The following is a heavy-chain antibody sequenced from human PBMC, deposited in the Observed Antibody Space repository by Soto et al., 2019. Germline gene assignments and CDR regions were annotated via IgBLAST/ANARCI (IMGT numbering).Heavy chain of an antibody. V-gene: IGHV3-30*18. Sequence: QVQVVESGGGVVQPGRSLRLSCAASGFIFTTYGMHWVRQAPGKGLEWVADISSDGKDKYYAESVKGRFIISRDNSRNTVYLQMNSLIPEDTAVYYCAKGRGTYGGAYDYWGQGTLVAVSS. CDR2: ISSDGKDK. D-gene: IGHD1-26*01. J-gene: IGHJ4*02. CDR1: GFIFTTYG. CDR3: AKGRGTYGGAYDY.